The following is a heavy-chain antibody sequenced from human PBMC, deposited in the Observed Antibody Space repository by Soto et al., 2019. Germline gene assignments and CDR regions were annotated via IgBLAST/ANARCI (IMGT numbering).Heavy chain of an antibody. CDR2: ISYDGDHK. CDR3: AKKIMGYASHSDAMDV. D-gene: IGHD5-12*01. V-gene: IGHV3-30*18. J-gene: IGHJ6*02. Sequence: PGGSLRLSCKPSGFTFRNYGLLWVRQAPGKGLEWVALISYDGDHKYYTDSARGRFTVSRDNFNNMMFLQMDSLRPEDSAVYYCAKKIMGYASHSDAMDVWAQGTTVTVSS. CDR1: GFTFRNYG.